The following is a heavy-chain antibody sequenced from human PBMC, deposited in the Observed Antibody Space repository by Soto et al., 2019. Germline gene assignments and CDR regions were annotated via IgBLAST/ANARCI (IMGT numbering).Heavy chain of an antibody. V-gene: IGHV1-18*01. CDR3: PRDREAITMVRGVNLFDP. Sequence: QVQLVQSGAEVKKPGASVKVSCKASGYTFTSYGISWVRQAPGQGLEWMGWISAYNGNTNYAQKLQGRVTMTTDTSTTKAYAERRRLRSDDTAAYCWPRDREAITMVRGVNLFDPRCQG. D-gene: IGHD3-10*01. CDR1: GYTFTSYG. J-gene: IGHJ5*02. CDR2: ISAYNGNT.